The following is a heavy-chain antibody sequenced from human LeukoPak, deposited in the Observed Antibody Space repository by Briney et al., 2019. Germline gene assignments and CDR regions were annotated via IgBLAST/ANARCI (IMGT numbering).Heavy chain of an antibody. D-gene: IGHD5-18*01. V-gene: IGHV3-23*01. Sequence: GGSLRLSCAASGFTFNNYAMTWVRQAPGKGLEWVSTISDSVSGGSTYYADSVKGRFTITRDNSKNTLYLQMNSLRAEDTAVYYCAKDRTGYSYGYFLSPWGQGTLVTVSS. CDR1: GFTFNNYA. CDR3: AKDRTGYSYGYFLSP. CDR2: ISDSVSGGST. J-gene: IGHJ5*02.